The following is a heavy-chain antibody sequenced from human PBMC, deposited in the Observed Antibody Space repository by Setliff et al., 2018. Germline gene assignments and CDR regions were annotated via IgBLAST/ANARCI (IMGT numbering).Heavy chain of an antibody. CDR3: VREGVDRRSSTDYRYYMDV. D-gene: IGHD6-6*01. CDR1: GDSIPKNA. Sequence: ASVKVSCKASGDSIPKNAISWVRQAPGQGLEWMGGTIPMFGTTEYAQKFQGRLTIITDESTNTAFMQLSSLRSDDTAVYYCVREGVDRRSSTDYRYYMDVWGKGTTVTVSS. CDR2: TIPMFGTT. J-gene: IGHJ6*03. V-gene: IGHV1-69*05.